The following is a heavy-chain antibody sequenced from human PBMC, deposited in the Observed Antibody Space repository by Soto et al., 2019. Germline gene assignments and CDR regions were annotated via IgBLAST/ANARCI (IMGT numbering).Heavy chain of an antibody. CDR3: ARGYSGYASSHDF. Sequence: GGSLRLSCAVSGFPFSTYTMNWVRQAPGKGLEWVSSISSSSSYIYYADSVKGRFTISRDNAKNSLYLQMNSLRAEDTAMYYCARGYSGYASSHDFWGQGALVTVSS. CDR1: GFPFSTYT. D-gene: IGHD5-12*01. CDR2: ISSSSSYI. J-gene: IGHJ4*02. V-gene: IGHV3-21*01.